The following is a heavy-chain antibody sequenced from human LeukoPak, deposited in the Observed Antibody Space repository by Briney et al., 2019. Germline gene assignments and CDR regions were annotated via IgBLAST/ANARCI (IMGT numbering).Heavy chain of an antibody. D-gene: IGHD5-18*01. CDR1: GFTVSSNH. V-gene: IGHV3-53*01. J-gene: IGHJ6*03. CDR3: ARDRIYSYGYYYYYMDV. CDR2: IYSGGST. Sequence: GGSLRLSCAASGFTVSSNHMSWVRQAPGKGLEWVSVIYSGGSTYYADSVKGRFTISRDNSKNTLYLQMNSLGAEDTAVYYCARDRIYSYGYYYYYMDVWGKGTTVTVSS.